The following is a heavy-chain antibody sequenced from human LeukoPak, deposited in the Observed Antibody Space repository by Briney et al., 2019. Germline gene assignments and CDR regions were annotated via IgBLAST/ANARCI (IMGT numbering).Heavy chain of an antibody. J-gene: IGHJ4*02. Sequence: SETLSLTCAVYGGSFSGYYWSWIRQPPGKGLEWIGEINHSGSTNYNPSLKSRVTISVDTSKNQFSLKLSSVTAAGTAVYYCARAYCSSTSCYPYYFDYWGQGTLVTVSS. CDR3: ARAYCSSTSCYPYYFDY. CDR1: GGSFSGYY. CDR2: INHSGST. D-gene: IGHD2-2*01. V-gene: IGHV4-34*01.